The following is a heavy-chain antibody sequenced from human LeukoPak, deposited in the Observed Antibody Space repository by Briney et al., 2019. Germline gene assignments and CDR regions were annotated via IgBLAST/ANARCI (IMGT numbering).Heavy chain of an antibody. V-gene: IGHV4-34*01. Sequence: PSETLSLTCAVYGGSFSGYYWSWIRQPPGKGLEWIGEINHSGSTNYNPSLKSRVTISVDTSKNQFSLKLSSVTAADTAVYYCARGDLRRDYWGQGTLVTVSS. CDR1: GGSFSGYY. D-gene: IGHD4-17*01. CDR3: ARGDLRRDY. J-gene: IGHJ4*02. CDR2: INHSGST.